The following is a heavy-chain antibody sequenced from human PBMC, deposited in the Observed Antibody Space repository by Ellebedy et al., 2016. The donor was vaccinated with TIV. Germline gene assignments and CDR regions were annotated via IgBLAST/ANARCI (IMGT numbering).Heavy chain of an antibody. D-gene: IGHD3-22*01. CDR1: GFTFSSYG. CDR2: IWFDGSNK. CDR3: ARDRGNTMTVSDY. V-gene: IGHV3-33*08. J-gene: IGHJ4*02. Sequence: GESLKISCAASGFTFSSYGMHWVRQAPGKGLEWVAVIWFDGSNKYQADSVKGRFTISRDNSKNTLYLQMNSLRAEDTAVYYCARDRGNTMTVSDYWGQGTLVTVSS.